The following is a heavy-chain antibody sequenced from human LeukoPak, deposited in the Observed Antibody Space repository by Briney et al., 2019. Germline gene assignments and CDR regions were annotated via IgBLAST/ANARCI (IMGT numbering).Heavy chain of an antibody. CDR1: GFTFTIFG. D-gene: IGHD3-3*01. Sequence: GGSLRLSCAASGFTFTIFGLNWVRQAPGKGPEWVSYIDARSGITYYADSVQGRFTISRDDARESVFLQMDGLRVDDTAVYYCARTYDFGRGPPGDAFDNWGPGTLVIVSS. J-gene: IGHJ3*02. CDR2: IDARSGIT. CDR3: ARTYDFGRGPPGDAFDN. V-gene: IGHV3-48*04.